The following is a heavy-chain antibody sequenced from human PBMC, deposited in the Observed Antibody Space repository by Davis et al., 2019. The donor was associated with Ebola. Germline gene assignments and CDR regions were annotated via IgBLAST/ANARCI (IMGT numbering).Heavy chain of an antibody. CDR1: GFTSSDYY. CDR3: AVMGPSIAVAGTVL. J-gene: IGHJ4*02. CDR2: ISSSGSTI. Sequence: GGSLRPSCAASGFTSSDYYMSWIRQAPGKGLEWVSYISSSGSTIYYADSVKGRFTISRDNAKNSLYLQMNSLRAEDTAVYYCAVMGPSIAVAGTVLWGQGTLVTVSS. D-gene: IGHD6-19*01. V-gene: IGHV3-11*01.